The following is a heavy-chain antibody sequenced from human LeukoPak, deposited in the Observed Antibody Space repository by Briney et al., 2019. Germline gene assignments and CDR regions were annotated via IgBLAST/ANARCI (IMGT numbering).Heavy chain of an antibody. CDR3: ARVDLVAVQADY. V-gene: IGHV4-34*01. Sequence: SETLSLTCAVYGGSFSGYYWSWIRQPPGRGLEWIGNIYYSGSTYYNPSLKSRVTISVDTSKNQFSLKLSSMTAADTAVYYCARVDLVAVQADYWGQGTLVTVSS. J-gene: IGHJ4*02. D-gene: IGHD5-12*01. CDR1: GGSFSGYY. CDR2: IYYSGST.